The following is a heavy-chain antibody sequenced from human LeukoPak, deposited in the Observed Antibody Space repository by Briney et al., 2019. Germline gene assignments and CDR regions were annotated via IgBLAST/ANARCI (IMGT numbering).Heavy chain of an antibody. J-gene: IGHJ4*02. CDR3: AKAVLLWFGESPGYFDY. CDR2: ISGSGGST. D-gene: IGHD3-10*01. CDR1: GFTFSSYA. V-gene: IGHV3-23*01. Sequence: GGSLSLSCAASGFTFSSYAMSWVRQAPGKGLEWVSAISGSGGSTYYADSVKGRFTISRDNSKNTLYLQMNSLRAEDTAVYYCAKAVLLWFGESPGYFDYWGQGTLVTVSS.